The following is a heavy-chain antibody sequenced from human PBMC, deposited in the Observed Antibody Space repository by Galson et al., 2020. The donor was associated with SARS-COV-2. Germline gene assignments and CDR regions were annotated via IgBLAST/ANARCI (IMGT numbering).Heavy chain of an antibody. CDR3: ARSPQYDSSGYYDDY. J-gene: IGHJ4*02. Sequence: SETLSLTCAVSGGSISSSNWWSWVRQPPGKGLEWIGEIYHSGSTNYNPSLKRRVTISVDKSKNQFSLKLSSVTAEATAVYYCARSPQYDSSGYYDDYWGLGTLVTVS. V-gene: IGHV4-4*02. CDR1: GGSISSSNW. D-gene: IGHD3-22*01. CDR2: IYHSGST.